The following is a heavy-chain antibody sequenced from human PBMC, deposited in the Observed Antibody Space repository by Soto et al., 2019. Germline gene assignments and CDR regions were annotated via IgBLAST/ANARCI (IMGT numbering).Heavy chain of an antibody. V-gene: IGHV3-23*01. D-gene: IGHD4-17*01. CDR3: AKTESPTGASFRSFDS. J-gene: IGHJ4*02. CDR1: EVTFSNYA. CDR2: ISGDAAKT. Sequence: GGSLRLSCAASEVTFSNYAMIWVRQAPGRGLEWVSGISGDAAKTLYADSVKGRFTISRDNSKNTLYLEMSSLRAEDAALYYCAKTESPTGASFRSFDSWGQGTLVTVSS.